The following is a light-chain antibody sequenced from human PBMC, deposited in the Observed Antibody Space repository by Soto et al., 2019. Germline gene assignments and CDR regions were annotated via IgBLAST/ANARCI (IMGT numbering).Light chain of an antibody. V-gene: IGKV3D-15*01. CDR3: QQYNSWPLT. CDR1: QSVSNN. J-gene: IGKJ4*01. Sequence: EIVLTQSPGTLSLSPGERATLSCRASQSVSNNYLAWYQQKPSQAPRLLIYGASNRATGVPTRISGSGSGTEFTLTISSLQSEDFAVYYCQQYNSWPLTFGGGTKVDIK. CDR2: GAS.